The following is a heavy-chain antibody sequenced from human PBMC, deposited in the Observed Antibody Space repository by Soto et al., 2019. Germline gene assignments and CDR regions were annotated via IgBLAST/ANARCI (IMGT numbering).Heavy chain of an antibody. D-gene: IGHD2-2*01. Sequence: GGSLRLSCAASGFTFSDYYMSWIRQAPGKGLEWVSYISSSSSYTNYADSVKGRFTISRDNAKNSLYLQMNSLRAEDTAVYYCARVHRHAGYCSRTSCYLDYWGQGTLVTVSS. V-gene: IGHV3-11*06. CDR1: GFTFSDYY. CDR3: ARVHRHAGYCSRTSCYLDY. CDR2: ISSSSSYT. J-gene: IGHJ4*02.